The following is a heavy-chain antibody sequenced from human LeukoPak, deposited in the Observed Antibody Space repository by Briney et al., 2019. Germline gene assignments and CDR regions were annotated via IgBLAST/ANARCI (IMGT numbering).Heavy chain of an antibody. V-gene: IGHV3-9*01. Sequence: PGGSLRLSCAASGFTFDDYAMHWVRQAPGKGLEWVSGISWNSGSIGYADSVKGRFTISRDNAKNSLYLQMNSLRAEDTALYYCAKAGPRVSKPGSPGPMVAFDYWGQGTLVTVSS. CDR1: GFTFDDYA. D-gene: IGHD3-10*01. J-gene: IGHJ4*02. CDR2: ISWNSGSI. CDR3: AKAGPRVSKPGSPGPMVAFDY.